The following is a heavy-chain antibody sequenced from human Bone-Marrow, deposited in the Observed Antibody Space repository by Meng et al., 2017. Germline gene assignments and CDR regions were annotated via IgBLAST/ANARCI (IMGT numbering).Heavy chain of an antibody. CDR2: ISSSGSTI. J-gene: IGHJ3*02. CDR3: ARVDHHDAFDI. D-gene: IGHD1-14*01. V-gene: IGHV3-11*04. CDR1: GFSFTDAW. Sequence: GESLKISCVASGFSFTDAWMNWVRQAPGKGLEWVSYISSSGSTIYYADSVKGRFTISRDNAKNSLYLQMNSLRAEDTAVYYCARVDHHDAFDIWGQGTMVTVSS.